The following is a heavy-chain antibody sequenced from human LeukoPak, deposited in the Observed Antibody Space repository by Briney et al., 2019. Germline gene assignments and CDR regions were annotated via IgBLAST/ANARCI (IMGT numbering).Heavy chain of an antibody. CDR2: ISASGGST. Sequence: GGSLRLXCAASGFTLSSYAMSWVRQAPGKGLEWVSRISASGGSTNYADSEKGRFTISRDNSKNTVYLQMNSLRAEDTAVYYCAKVMKGSERLTMVRGVIIKTAGLYYMDVWGKGTTVTVSS. D-gene: IGHD3-10*01. CDR1: GFTLSSYA. V-gene: IGHV3-23*01. CDR3: AKVMKGSERLTMVRGVIIKTAGLYYMDV. J-gene: IGHJ6*03.